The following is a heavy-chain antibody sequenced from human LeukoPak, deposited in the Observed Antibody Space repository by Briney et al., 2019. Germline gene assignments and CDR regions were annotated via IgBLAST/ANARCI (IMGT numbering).Heavy chain of an antibody. CDR1: GGSFSGYY. Sequence: PSETLSLTCAVYGGSFSGYYWSWIRQPPGKGLEWIGEINHSGSTNYNPSLKSRVTISVDTSKNQFSLKLSSVTAADTAVYYCARDVGYSGYDTAYYYYGMDVWGQGTTVTVSS. D-gene: IGHD5-12*01. CDR3: ARDVGYSGYDTAYYYYGMDV. CDR2: INHSGST. J-gene: IGHJ6*02. V-gene: IGHV4-34*01.